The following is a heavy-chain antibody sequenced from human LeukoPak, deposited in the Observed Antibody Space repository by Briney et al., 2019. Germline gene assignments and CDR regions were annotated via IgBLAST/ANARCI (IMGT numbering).Heavy chain of an antibody. J-gene: IGHJ4*02. CDR1: GFTFSSYG. V-gene: IGHV3-74*01. D-gene: IGHD3-22*01. CDR2: IRSDGSST. Sequence: GRSLRLSCAASGFTFSSYGMHWVRQAPGKGPVWVSRIRSDGSSTDYADSVKGRFTISRDNAKNTLYLQMNSLRAEDTAVYYCAREQGYYSVPGYWGQGTQVTVSS. CDR3: AREQGYYSVPGY.